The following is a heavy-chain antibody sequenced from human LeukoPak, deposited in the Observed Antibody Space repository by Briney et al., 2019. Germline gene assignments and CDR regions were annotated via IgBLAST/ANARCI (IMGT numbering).Heavy chain of an antibody. J-gene: IGHJ6*03. V-gene: IGHV1-2*02. D-gene: IGHD3-16*02. CDR3: ARGLSNYYYYYYMDV. CDR2: INPNSGGT. Sequence: GASVKVSCKASGYTFTGYYMHWVRQAPGQGLEWMGWINPNSGGTNYAQKFQGRVTMTRDTSISTAYMELSRLRSDDTAVYYCARGLSNYYYYYYMDVWGKGTTVTVSS. CDR1: GYTFTGYY.